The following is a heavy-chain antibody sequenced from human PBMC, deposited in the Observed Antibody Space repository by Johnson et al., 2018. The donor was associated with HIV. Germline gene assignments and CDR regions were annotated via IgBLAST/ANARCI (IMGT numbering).Heavy chain of an antibody. Sequence: VQLVESGGGLVQPGRSLRLSCAASGFTFDDYGMTWVRQAPGKGLEWVSGINWNGGSTGYADSVKGRFTISRDNAKNSLYLQMNSLRAEDTAWFYGARARGGSGYYGGLGNAFDTWGQGTMVTVSS. D-gene: IGHD5-12*01. V-gene: IGHV3-20*04. J-gene: IGHJ3*02. CDR1: GFTFDDYG. CDR2: INWNGGST. CDR3: ARARGGSGYYGGLGNAFDT.